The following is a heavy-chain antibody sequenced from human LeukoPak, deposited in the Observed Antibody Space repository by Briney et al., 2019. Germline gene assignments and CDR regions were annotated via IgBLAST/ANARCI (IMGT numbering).Heavy chain of an antibody. Sequence: GGSLRLSCGAAGFDFNTYAMTWVRQAPGKGLGWVSSITNSGTSTYYADSVKGRFTISRDNSKNMLYLQMNSLRGDDMAIYYCAKELTRTAPIPQSGSDPWGQGTLVIVSS. CDR1: GFDFNTYA. D-gene: IGHD2-2*01. V-gene: IGHV3-23*01. J-gene: IGHJ5*02. CDR3: AKELTRTAPIPQSGSDP. CDR2: ITNSGTST.